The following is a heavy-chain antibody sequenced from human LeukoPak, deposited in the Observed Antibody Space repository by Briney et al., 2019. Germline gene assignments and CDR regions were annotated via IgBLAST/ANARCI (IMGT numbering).Heavy chain of an antibody. D-gene: IGHD3-9*01. CDR1: GGSISSYY. CDR3: ARGILYYDILTGYLLYYFDY. V-gene: IGHV4-4*07. CDR2: IYTSGST. J-gene: IGHJ4*02. Sequence: TPSETLSLTCTVSGGSISSYYWSWIRQPAGKGLEWIGRIYTSGSTNYNPSLKSRVTISVDTSKNQFSLKLSSVTAADTAVYYCARGILYYDILTGYLLYYFDYWGQGTLVTVSS.